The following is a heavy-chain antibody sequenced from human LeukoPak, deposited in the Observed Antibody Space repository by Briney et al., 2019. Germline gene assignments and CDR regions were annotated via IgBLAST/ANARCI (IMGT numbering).Heavy chain of an antibody. Sequence: ASVKVSYKASSYTFTSYGISWVRQAPGQGLESMGWISAYNGNTNYAQKLQGRVTMTTDTSTSTAYMELRSLRSDDTAVYYCASLTYYYYMDVWGKGTTVTVSS. CDR1: SYTFTSYG. V-gene: IGHV1-18*01. CDR2: ISAYNGNT. CDR3: ASLTYYYYMDV. J-gene: IGHJ6*03.